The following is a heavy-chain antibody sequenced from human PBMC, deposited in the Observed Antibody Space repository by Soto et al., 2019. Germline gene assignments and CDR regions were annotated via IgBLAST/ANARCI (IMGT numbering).Heavy chain of an antibody. Sequence: EVQLVESGGGLVKPGGSLRLSCAASGFTFSSYSMNWVRQAPGKGLEWVSSISSSSSYIYYADSVKGRFTISRDNAKNSLYLQMNSLRAEDTAVYYCARDEWVTVAERGSNYYYYYMDVWGKGTTVTVSS. J-gene: IGHJ6*03. CDR3: ARDEWVTVAERGSNYYYYYMDV. CDR2: ISSSSSYI. V-gene: IGHV3-21*01. CDR1: GFTFSSYS. D-gene: IGHD1-26*01.